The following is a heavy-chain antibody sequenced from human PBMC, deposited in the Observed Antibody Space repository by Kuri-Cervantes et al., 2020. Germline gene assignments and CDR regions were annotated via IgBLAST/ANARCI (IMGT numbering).Heavy chain of an antibody. CDR3: AKDIRSSSKRGSFDY. CDR1: GFTFSGSA. V-gene: IGHV3-73*01. D-gene: IGHD6-6*01. Sequence: GESLKISCAASGFTFSGSAMHWVRQASGKGLEWVGRIRSKANSYATAYAASVKGRFTISRDDSKNAAYLQMNSLRAEDTALYYCAKDIRSSSKRGSFDYWGQGTLVTVSS. J-gene: IGHJ4*02. CDR2: IRSKANSYAT.